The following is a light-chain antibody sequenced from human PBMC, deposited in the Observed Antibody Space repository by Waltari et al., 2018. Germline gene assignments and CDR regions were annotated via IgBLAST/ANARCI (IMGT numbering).Light chain of an antibody. CDR3: QQYHDYST. CDR1: ESIGTS. CDR2: KAS. J-gene: IGKJ2*01. V-gene: IGKV1-5*03. Sequence: DIQMTQSPSTLSASVGDRVTFTCRASESIGTSLAWYQQKSGKAPKLLIYKASRLESGVPSRFSGTASGTEFTLTISSLQPDDSATYYCQQYHDYSTFGQGTKLEIK.